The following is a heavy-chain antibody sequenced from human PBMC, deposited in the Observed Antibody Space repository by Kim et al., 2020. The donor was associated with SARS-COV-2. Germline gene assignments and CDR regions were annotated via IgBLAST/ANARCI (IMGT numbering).Heavy chain of an antibody. Sequence: GESLKISCKGSGYSFTSYWIGWVRQMPGKGLEWMGIIYPGDSDTRYSPSFQGQVTISADKSISTAYLQWSSLKASDTAMYYCARQTSSSSWHYYHYGMDVWGQGTTVTVSS. D-gene: IGHD6-6*01. J-gene: IGHJ6*02. CDR2: IYPGDSDT. CDR1: GYSFTSYW. V-gene: IGHV5-51*01. CDR3: ARQTSSSSWHYYHYGMDV.